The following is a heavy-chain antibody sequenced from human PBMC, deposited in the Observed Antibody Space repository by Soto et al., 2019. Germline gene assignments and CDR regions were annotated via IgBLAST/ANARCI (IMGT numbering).Heavy chain of an antibody. CDR3: AQQGFGPLHGLVDV. Sequence: QVQLQESGPGLVKPSETLSLSCTVSGGSISSYYWSWFRQSPGKRMEWIGYVHHSWGSSYNPSLQXXVXXSLDTPKSQFSLKVTSVTATDTAVYYCAQQGFGPLHGLVDVWGQGTTVTVSS. D-gene: IGHD3-10*01. CDR2: VHHSWGS. CDR1: GGSISSYY. V-gene: IGHV4-59*08. J-gene: IGHJ6*02.